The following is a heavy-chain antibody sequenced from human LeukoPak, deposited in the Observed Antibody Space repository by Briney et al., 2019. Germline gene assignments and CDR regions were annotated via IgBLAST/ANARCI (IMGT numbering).Heavy chain of an antibody. V-gene: IGHV4-4*09. CDR3: ARLTPLTISPQYYFDY. CDR1: GGSISSYY. Sequence: SETLSLTCTVSGGSISSYYWSWIRQPPGKGLEWIGYIYTSGSTNYNPSLKSRVTISVDTSKNQFSLKLSSVTAADTAVYYCARLTPLTISPQYYFDYWGQGTLVTVSS. D-gene: IGHD2/OR15-2a*01. CDR2: IYTSGST. J-gene: IGHJ4*02.